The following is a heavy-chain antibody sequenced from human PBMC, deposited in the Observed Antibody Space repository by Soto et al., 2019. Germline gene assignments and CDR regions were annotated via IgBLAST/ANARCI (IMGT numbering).Heavy chain of an antibody. D-gene: IGHD6-19*01. V-gene: IGHV4-59*12. CDR3: ARSSGWFPYFDY. Sequence: PSETLSLTCTVSGGSISSYYWSWIRQPPGKGLEWIGEINYSGSTNYNPSLKSRVTISVDTSKNQFSLKLSSVTAADTAVYYCARSSGWFPYFDYWGQGTLVTVSS. CDR2: INYSGST. CDR1: GGSISSYY. J-gene: IGHJ4*02.